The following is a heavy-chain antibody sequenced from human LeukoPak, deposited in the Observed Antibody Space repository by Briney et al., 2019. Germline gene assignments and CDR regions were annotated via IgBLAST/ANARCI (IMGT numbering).Heavy chain of an antibody. J-gene: IGHJ4*02. V-gene: IGHV3-74*01. CDR2: INEDGSIT. CDR3: VRQQTSHGNFDY. D-gene: IGHD1-26*01. CDR1: GFTFRAYW. Sequence: GGSLRLSCAVSGFTFRAYWMHWVRQVPGEGLVWVSRINEDGSITSYADSVKGRFTISRENANNSLSLQINSLKAEDTAVYYCVRQQTSHGNFDYWGQGTLVTVSS.